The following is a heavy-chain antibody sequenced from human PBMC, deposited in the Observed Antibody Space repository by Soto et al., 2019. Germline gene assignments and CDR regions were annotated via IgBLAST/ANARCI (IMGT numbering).Heavy chain of an antibody. CDR3: ARGADYTNSNFDY. V-gene: IGHV3-21*01. CDR1: GLDFSSYS. CDR2: ISTSGDT. J-gene: IGHJ4*02. D-gene: IGHD4-4*01. Sequence: GSLRLSCAVSGLDFSSYSVNWVRQAPGKGLEWVSSISTSGDTYCADSVKGRLAISRDNVKNSLYLQMTSLRVEDTAVYYCARGADYTNSNFDYWGQGTLVTVSS.